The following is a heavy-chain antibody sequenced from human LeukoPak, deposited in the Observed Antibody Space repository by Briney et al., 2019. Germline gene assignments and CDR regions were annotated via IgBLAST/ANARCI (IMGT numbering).Heavy chain of an antibody. CDR3: ARVPFGREWYYYMDV. CDR2: IKQDGSEK. Sequence: GGSLRLSCAASGFTFSSYWMSRVRQAPGKGLEWVANIKQDGSEKYYVDSVKGRFTISRDNAKDSLYLQMNSLRAEDTAVYYCARVPFGREWYYYMDVWGKGTTVTVSS. J-gene: IGHJ6*03. V-gene: IGHV3-7*01. D-gene: IGHD3-3*01. CDR1: GFTFSSYW.